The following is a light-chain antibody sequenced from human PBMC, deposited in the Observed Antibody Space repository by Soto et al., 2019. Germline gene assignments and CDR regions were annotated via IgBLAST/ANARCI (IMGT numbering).Light chain of an antibody. CDR1: QGIRID. J-gene: IGKJ2*01. CDR2: AAS. CDR3: LQHNSYPYT. V-gene: IGKV1-17*01. Sequence: DIQMTQSPSSLSASVGDRVTITCRASQGIRIDLGWYQQKPGKAPKRLIYAASSSQSGVPSRFSGSGSGKEFTPTISSLQPEDFATYCCLQHNSYPYTFGQGTKLEIK.